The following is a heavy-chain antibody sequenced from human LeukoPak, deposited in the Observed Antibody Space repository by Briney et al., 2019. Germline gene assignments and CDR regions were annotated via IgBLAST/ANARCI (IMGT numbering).Heavy chain of an antibody. J-gene: IGHJ1*01. Sequence: SETLSLTCAVYGGSFSGYYWSWIRQPPGKGLEWIGEINHSGSTNYNPSLKSRVTISVDTSKNQFSLKPSSVTAADTAVYYCARALMIYSSGWYSAYFQHWGQGTLVTVSS. CDR2: INHSGST. D-gene: IGHD6-19*01. V-gene: IGHV4-34*01. CDR1: GGSFSGYY. CDR3: ARALMIYSSGWYSAYFQH.